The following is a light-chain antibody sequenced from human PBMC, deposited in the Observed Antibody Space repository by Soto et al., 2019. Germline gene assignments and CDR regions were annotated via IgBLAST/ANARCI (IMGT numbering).Light chain of an antibody. CDR3: QQRSNWPQIT. Sequence: EIVLTQSPATLSLSPGERATLSCRASQSVSKYLAWYQQKPGQAPRLLIHDASNRATGIPARFSGSGSGTDFTLTISSREPEDFGVYYGQQRSNWPQITFGGGTKVEIK. J-gene: IGKJ4*01. CDR1: QSVSKY. V-gene: IGKV3-11*01. CDR2: DAS.